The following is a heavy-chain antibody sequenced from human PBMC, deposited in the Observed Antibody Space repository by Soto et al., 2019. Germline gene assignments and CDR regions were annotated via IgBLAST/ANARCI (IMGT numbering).Heavy chain of an antibody. CDR1: GFTFNSYW. CDR2: IKQDGSEQ. Sequence: EVQLVESGGGLVQPGGSVRLACAASGFTFNSYWMNWVRQAPGKGLEWVANIKQDGSEQYFVDSVRGRFSVSRDNANKLLYLEMSSLRVAATAVYYCARGLAAGVFSDQTWGGYLPKAYGLDVWGQGTAVPVSS. D-gene: IGHD3-16*02. J-gene: IGHJ6*02. V-gene: IGHV3-7*01. CDR3: ARGLAAGVFSDQTWGGYLPKAYGLDV.